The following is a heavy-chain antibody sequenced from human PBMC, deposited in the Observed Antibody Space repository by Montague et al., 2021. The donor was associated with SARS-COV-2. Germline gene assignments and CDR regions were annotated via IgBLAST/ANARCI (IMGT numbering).Heavy chain of an antibody. CDR2: LYYSGNAN. CDR1: GGSIISGGYY. V-gene: IGHV4-39*01. CDR3: ASRMAVGDYYYYYMDV. J-gene: IGHJ6*03. D-gene: IGHD6-19*01. Sequence: SETLSLTCAVSGGSIISGGYYWGWIRQPPEKGLEWLGNLYYSGNANYYNQSLKSRITISIDTPKNQFSLRLTSVTAADTAVYYCASRMAVGDYYYYYMDVWGSGTTVTVSS.